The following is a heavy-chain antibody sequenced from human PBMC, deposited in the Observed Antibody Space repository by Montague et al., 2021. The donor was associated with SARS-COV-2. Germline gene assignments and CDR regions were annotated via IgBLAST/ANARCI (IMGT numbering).Heavy chain of an antibody. J-gene: IGHJ6*02. CDR2: IYTSGSS. Sequence: TLSLTCTVSGGSVSSGSYYWSWIRQPAGKGLEWIGRIYTSGSSNYNPSLKSRVTISVDTSKNQFSLKVSSVTAADTAGYYCARERSADYYDGSGYHSYKYGMDVWGQGTTVTVSS. D-gene: IGHD3-22*01. CDR1: GGSVSSGSYY. V-gene: IGHV4-61*02. CDR3: ARERSADYYDGSGYHSYKYGMDV.